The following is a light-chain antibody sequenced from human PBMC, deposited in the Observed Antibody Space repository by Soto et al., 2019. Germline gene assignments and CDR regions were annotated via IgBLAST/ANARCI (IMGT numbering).Light chain of an antibody. CDR3: AAWDDSLNGPV. CDR1: SSNIGSNT. Sequence: QSVLTQPPSASGTPGQRVTISCSGSSSNIGSNTVTWYHQLPGTAPKLLIYNNNQRPSGVPDRFSGSKSGTSASLAISGLQSEDEADYYCAAWDDSLNGPVFGGGTQLTVL. V-gene: IGLV1-44*01. CDR2: NNN. J-gene: IGLJ2*01.